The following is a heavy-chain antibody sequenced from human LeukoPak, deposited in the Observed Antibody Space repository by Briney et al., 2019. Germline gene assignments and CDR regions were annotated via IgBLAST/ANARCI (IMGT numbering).Heavy chain of an antibody. CDR1: GYTFTSYD. D-gene: IGHD3-3*01. V-gene: IGHV1-8*01. CDR3: ARGINHDFWSGYRYGMDV. J-gene: IGHJ6*02. Sequence: ASVKVSCKASGYTFTSYDINWVRQATGQGLEWMGWMNPNSGNTGYAQKFQGRVAMTRNTSISTAYMELSSLRSEDTAVYYCARGINHDFWSGYRYGMDVWGQGTTVTVSS. CDR2: MNPNSGNT.